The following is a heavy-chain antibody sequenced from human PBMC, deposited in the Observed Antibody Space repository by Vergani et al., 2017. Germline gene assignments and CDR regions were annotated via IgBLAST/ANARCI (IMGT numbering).Heavy chain of an antibody. V-gene: IGHV3-21*01. D-gene: IGHD5-18*01. CDR3: ARGAIQLCKTCAFDI. CDR2: ISSSSSYI. J-gene: IGHJ3*02. Sequence: VQLVESGGGVVQPGRSLRLSCAASGFTFSSYSMNWVRQAPGKGLEWVSSISSSSSYIYYADSVKGRFTISRDNAKNSLYLQMISLRAEDTAVYYCARGAIQLCKTCAFDIWGQGTMVTVSS. CDR1: GFTFSSYS.